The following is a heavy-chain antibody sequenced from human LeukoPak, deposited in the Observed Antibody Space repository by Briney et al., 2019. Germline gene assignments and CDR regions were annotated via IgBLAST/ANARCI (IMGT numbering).Heavy chain of an antibody. J-gene: IGHJ4*02. D-gene: IGHD2-15*01. CDR3: ASVLGYCSGGSCYPPRY. CDR2: INPNSGGT. Sequence: ASVKVSCKASGYTFTGYYMHWVRQAPGQGLEWMGWINPNSGGTNYAQKFQGRVTMTRDTSISTAYMELSRLRSDDTAVYYCASVLGYCSGGSCYPPRYWGQGTLVTVPS. CDR1: GYTFTGYY. V-gene: IGHV1-2*02.